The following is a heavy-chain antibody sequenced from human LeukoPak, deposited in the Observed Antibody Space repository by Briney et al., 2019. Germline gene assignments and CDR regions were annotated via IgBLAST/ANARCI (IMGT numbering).Heavy chain of an antibody. Sequence: SETLSLTCTVSGGSISSSGYYWGWIRQPPGKGLEWIGSIYYSGSTYYNPSLKSRVTISVDTSKNQFSLKLSSVTAADTAVYYCARVDDPYIDYWGQGTLVTVSS. CDR1: GGSISSSGYY. V-gene: IGHV4-39*01. CDR2: IYYSGST. J-gene: IGHJ4*02. CDR3: ARVDDPYIDY. D-gene: IGHD5-12*01.